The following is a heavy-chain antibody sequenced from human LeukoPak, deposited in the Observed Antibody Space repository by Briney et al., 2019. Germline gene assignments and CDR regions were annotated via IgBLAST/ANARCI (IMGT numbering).Heavy chain of an antibody. CDR2: IYYSGST. J-gene: IGHJ5*02. CDR3: ASSGLITMVRGANNWFDP. CDR1: GGSISSYY. D-gene: IGHD3-10*01. Sequence: PSETLSLTCTVSGGSISSYYWSWIRQPPGKGLEWIGYIYYSGSTNYNPSLKSRVTISVDTSKNQFSLKLSSVTAADTAVYYCASSGLITMVRGANNWFDPWGQGALVTVSS. V-gene: IGHV4-59*01.